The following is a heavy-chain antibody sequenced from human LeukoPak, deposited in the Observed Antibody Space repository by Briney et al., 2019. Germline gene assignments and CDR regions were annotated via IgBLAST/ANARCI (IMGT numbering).Heavy chain of an antibody. CDR3: ARDGYCSSTSCYYFQH. D-gene: IGHD2-2*03. J-gene: IGHJ1*01. CDR1: GFAFSSYW. Sequence: PGGSLRLSCAASGFAFSSYWMHWVRQVPGKGLVWVSRTVSDGSDTIYADSVKGRFTTSRDNAKNTLHLEMKSLRPEDTAVYYCARDGYCSSTSCYYFQHWGQGTLVTVSS. CDR2: TVSDGSDT. V-gene: IGHV3-74*01.